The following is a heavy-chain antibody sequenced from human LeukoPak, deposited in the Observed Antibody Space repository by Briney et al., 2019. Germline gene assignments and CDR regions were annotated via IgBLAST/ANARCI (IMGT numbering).Heavy chain of an antibody. J-gene: IGHJ4*02. Sequence: ASVKVSCRASGYTFTSYAMNWVRQAPGQGLEWIGWINTNTGNPTYAQGFTGRFVFSLDTSVSTAYLQISSLKAEDTAVYYCARSYDSSGYYYSQQYYFDYWGQGTLVTVSS. D-gene: IGHD3-22*01. V-gene: IGHV7-4-1*02. CDR1: GYTFTSYA. CDR3: ARSYDSSGYYYSQQYYFDY. CDR2: INTNTGNP.